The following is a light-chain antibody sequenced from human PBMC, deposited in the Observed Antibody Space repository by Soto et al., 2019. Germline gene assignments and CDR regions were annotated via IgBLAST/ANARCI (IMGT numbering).Light chain of an antibody. CDR2: DND. Sequence: QSVLTQPPSVSAAPGQKVTISCSGSSSNIGQNFVSWYQLLPGTAHRLLIFDNDKRPPGIPDRFSGSESGTSATLVITGLQTGDEADYYCATWDTSLSSVIFGGGTKVTVL. V-gene: IGLV1-51*01. CDR1: SSNIGQNF. CDR3: ATWDTSLSSVI. J-gene: IGLJ2*01.